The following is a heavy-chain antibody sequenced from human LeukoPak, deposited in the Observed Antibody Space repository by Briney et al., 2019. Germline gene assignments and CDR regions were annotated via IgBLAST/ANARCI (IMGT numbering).Heavy chain of an antibody. CDR2: IYHSGST. V-gene: IGHV4-38-2*02. Sequence: PSETLSLTCTVSGYSISSGYYWGWIRQPPGKGLEWIGSIYHSGSTYYNPSLKSRVTISVDTSKNQFSLKLSSVTAADTAVYYCARVRGGTFDIWGQGTMVTVPS. D-gene: IGHD3-10*01. CDR3: ARVRGGTFDI. J-gene: IGHJ3*02. CDR1: GYSISSGYY.